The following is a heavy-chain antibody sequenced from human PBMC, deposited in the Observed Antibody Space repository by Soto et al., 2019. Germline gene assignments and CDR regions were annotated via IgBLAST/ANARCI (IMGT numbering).Heavy chain of an antibody. CDR1: GDSIRTYY. CDR2: IYSSGST. Sequence: PSETLSLTCTVSGDSIRTYYWSWIRQPAWKGLEWIGRIYSSGSTNYNPSLKSRVTMSVDTSKNQFSLKLSSVTAADTAVYYCARGGDSSGYYYPSDYWGQGTLVTVSS. V-gene: IGHV4-4*07. D-gene: IGHD3-22*01. J-gene: IGHJ4*02. CDR3: ARGGDSSGYYYPSDY.